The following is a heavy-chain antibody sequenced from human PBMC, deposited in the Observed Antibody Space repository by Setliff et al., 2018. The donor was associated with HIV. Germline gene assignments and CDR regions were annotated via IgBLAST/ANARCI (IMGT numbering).Heavy chain of an antibody. D-gene: IGHD3-3*01. CDR1: GDTFSNYA. CDR3: ALTSSHDFWSGYGDY. CDR2: IIPMFGTS. V-gene: IGHV1-69*13. Sequence: SVKVSCKASGDTFSNYAFSWVRQAPGQGLKWMGRIIPMFGTSNFAQKFQGGVTIMELSSLRSEDTAVYYCALTSSHDFWSGYGDYWGQGTLVTVSS. J-gene: IGHJ4*02.